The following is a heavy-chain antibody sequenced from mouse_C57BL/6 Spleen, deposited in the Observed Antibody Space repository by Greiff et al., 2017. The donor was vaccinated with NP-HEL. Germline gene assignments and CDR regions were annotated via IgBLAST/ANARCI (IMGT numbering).Heavy chain of an antibody. D-gene: IGHD1-1*01. CDR3: ARCYGSHYYAMDY. CDR2: IHPNSGST. Sequence: VQLQQPGAELVKPGASVKLSCKASGYTFTSYWMHWVKQRPGQGLEWIGMIHPNSGSTNYNEKFKSKATLTVDKSSSTAYMQLSSLTSEDSAVYYCARCYGSHYYAMDYGGQGTSVTVSS. J-gene: IGHJ4*01. CDR1: GYTFTSYW. V-gene: IGHV1-64*01.